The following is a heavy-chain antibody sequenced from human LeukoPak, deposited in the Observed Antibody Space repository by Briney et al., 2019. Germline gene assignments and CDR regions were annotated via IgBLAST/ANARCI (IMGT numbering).Heavy chain of an antibody. CDR1: GFTFSSYA. CDR3: ARVGIVGACFDY. V-gene: IGHV3-23*01. CDR2: ISGSGGST. J-gene: IGHJ4*02. Sequence: GGSLRLSCAASGFTFSSYAMSWVRQAPGKGLEWVSVISGSGGSTYYADSVKGRFTISRDNSKKTLYLQMNSLRAEDTAVYYCARVGIVGACFDYWGQGTLVTASS. D-gene: IGHD1-26*01.